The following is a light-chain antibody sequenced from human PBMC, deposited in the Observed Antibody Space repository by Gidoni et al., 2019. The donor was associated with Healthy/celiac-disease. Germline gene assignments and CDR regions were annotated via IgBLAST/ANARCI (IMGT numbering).Light chain of an antibody. Sequence: QSALTHPASVSRSPGQSLPISCTGTSMDVGSYNLVSWYQQHPGKAPKLMIYEGSKRPSGVSNRFSGSKSGNTASLTISGLQAEDEADYYCCSYAGSSTFPYVFGTGTKVTVL. J-gene: IGLJ1*01. V-gene: IGLV2-23*03. CDR2: EGS. CDR1: SMDVGSYNL. CDR3: CSYAGSSTFPYV.